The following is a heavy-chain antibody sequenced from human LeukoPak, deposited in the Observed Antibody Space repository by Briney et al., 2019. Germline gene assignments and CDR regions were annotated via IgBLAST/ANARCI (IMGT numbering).Heavy chain of an antibody. Sequence: SETLSLTCTVSGDSVKNHYWSWIRQPAWKGLEWIGRIYTSGHTKYNPSLESRVTMSVDTSRNQISLRLSSVTAADTAVYYCTARIVGVPFDYWGQGTLVTASS. D-gene: IGHD1-26*01. CDR2: IYTSGHT. CDR1: GDSVKNHY. V-gene: IGHV4-4*07. J-gene: IGHJ4*02. CDR3: TARIVGVPFDY.